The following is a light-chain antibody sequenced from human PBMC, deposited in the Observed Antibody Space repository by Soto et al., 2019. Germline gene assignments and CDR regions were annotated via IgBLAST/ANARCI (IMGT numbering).Light chain of an antibody. J-gene: IGKJ2*01. V-gene: IGKV3-20*01. CDR1: QSISSSY. CDR3: QQYVVSLVYT. Sequence: EIVLTQSPGTLSLSPGERATLSCRASQSISSSYLAWDQQRPGQAPRLLIYGGSSRATGIPDRFSGSGPGTNFPITINRLEPDDFAVYYCHCQQYVVSLVYTVRRGTKLEIK. CDR2: GGS.